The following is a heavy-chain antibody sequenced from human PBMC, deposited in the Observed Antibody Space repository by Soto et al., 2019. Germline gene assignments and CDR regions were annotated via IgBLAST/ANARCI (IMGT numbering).Heavy chain of an antibody. V-gene: IGHV3-11*06. CDR2: IRSSSSYT. CDR1: GFTFSDYY. CDR3: AKTPDCTNGVCSAGFDY. J-gene: IGHJ4*02. D-gene: IGHD2-8*01. Sequence: PRGSLRLSCAASGFTFSDYYMSWIRQAPGKGLEWVSYIRSSSSYTNYADSVKGRFTISRDNTKNSLYLQVNSLRAEDTAVYYCAKTPDCTNGVCSAGFDYWGQGTLVTVSS.